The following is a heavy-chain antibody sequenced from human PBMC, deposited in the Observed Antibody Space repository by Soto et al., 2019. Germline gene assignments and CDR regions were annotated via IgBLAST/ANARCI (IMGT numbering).Heavy chain of an antibody. CDR3: VREDRDRETGLVPAAIDGMDV. CDR2: IIPIFGIA. D-gene: IGHD2-2*01. J-gene: IGHJ6*02. Sequence: QVQLVQSGAEVKKPGSSVKVSCKASGGTFSRYSITWVRQAPGHGLEWIGRIIPIFGIASYAQKFQGRVTITADESTRTAYMELSSLRSDDTAVYYCVREDRDRETGLVPAAIDGMDVWGQGTTVTVSS. V-gene: IGHV1-69*08. CDR1: GGTFSRYS.